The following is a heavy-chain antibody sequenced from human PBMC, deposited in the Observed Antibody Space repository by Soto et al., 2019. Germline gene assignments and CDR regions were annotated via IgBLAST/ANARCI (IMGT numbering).Heavy chain of an antibody. D-gene: IGHD1-26*01. CDR2: IYYSGST. J-gene: IGHJ3*02. Sequence: PSETLSLACTVSGGSISSGGYYWSWIRQHPGKGLEWIGYIYYSGSTYYNPSLKSRVTISVDASKNQFSLRLSSVTAADTAVYYCARDRKWVLLDAFDIWGQGTMVTVSS. CDR3: ARDRKWVLLDAFDI. V-gene: IGHV4-31*03. CDR1: GGSISSGGYY.